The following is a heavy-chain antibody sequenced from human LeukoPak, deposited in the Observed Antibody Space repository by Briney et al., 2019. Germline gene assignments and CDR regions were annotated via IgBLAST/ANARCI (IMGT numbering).Heavy chain of an antibody. V-gene: IGHV1-24*01. Sequence: SVKVSCKVSGYSLSELSTHWVRQAPGQGLEWMGGFDPGDDETIYAQKFQGRVTMTEDTSTDTAYLELSSLRSEDTAVYFCATEKDLLLDSWGQGTPVTVSS. CDR2: FDPGDDET. CDR1: GYSLSELS. J-gene: IGHJ5*01. CDR3: ATEKDLLLDS. D-gene: IGHD1-26*01.